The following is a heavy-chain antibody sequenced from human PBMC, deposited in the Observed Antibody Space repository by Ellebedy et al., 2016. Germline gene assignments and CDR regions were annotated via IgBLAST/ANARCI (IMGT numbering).Heavy chain of an antibody. V-gene: IGHV5-51*01. CDR2: IYPGDSDT. J-gene: IGHJ5*02. CDR1: GYSFTSYW. D-gene: IGHD6-13*01. Sequence: GESLKISXKGSGYSFTSYWIGWVRQMPGKGLEWMGIIYPGDSDTRYSPSFQGQVTISADKSISTAYLQWSSLKASDTAMYYCARQGGINSWGGRWFDPWGQGTLVTVSS. CDR3: ARQGGINSWGGRWFDP.